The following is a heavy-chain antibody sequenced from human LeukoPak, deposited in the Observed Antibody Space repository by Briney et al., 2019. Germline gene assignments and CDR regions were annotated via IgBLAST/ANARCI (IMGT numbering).Heavy chain of an antibody. CDR2: IIPIFGTA. D-gene: IGHD3-22*01. Sequence: SVKVSCKASGGTFSSYAISWVRQAPGQGLEWMGGIIPIFGTANYAQKFQGRVTITADESTSTAYMELSSLRSEDTAVYYCARKQSMFYDRSGHDAFYIRGQGTMVTVSS. CDR3: ARKQSMFYDRSGHDAFYI. CDR1: GGTFSSYA. J-gene: IGHJ3*02. V-gene: IGHV1-69*13.